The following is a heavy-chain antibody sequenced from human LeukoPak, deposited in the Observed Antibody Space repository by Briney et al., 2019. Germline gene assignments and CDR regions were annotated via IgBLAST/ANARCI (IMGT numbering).Heavy chain of an antibody. CDR3: AKVGIAAP. Sequence: GRSLRLSCAASGFTFSSYGMHWVRQAPGKGLEWVAVISYDGSNKYYADSVKGRFTISRDNSKNTLYLQMNSLRAEDTAVYYCAKVGIAAPWGQGTLVTVSS. J-gene: IGHJ4*02. CDR1: GFTFSSYG. CDR2: ISYDGSNK. V-gene: IGHV3-30*18. D-gene: IGHD6-13*01.